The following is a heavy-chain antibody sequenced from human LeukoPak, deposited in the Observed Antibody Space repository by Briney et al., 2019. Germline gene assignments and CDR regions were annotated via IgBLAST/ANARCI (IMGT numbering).Heavy chain of an antibody. Sequence: GGSLRLSCAASGFTFSNAWMSWVRQAPEKGLEWVGRIKSKTDGGTTDYAAPVKGRFTISRDDSKNTLYLQMNSLKTEDTAVYYCTTTSGGLVVGATTSYYYYGMDVWGQGTTVTVSS. D-gene: IGHD1-26*01. V-gene: IGHV3-15*01. CDR3: TTTSGGLVVGATTSYYYYGMDV. CDR2: IKSKTDGGTT. CDR1: GFTFSNAW. J-gene: IGHJ6*02.